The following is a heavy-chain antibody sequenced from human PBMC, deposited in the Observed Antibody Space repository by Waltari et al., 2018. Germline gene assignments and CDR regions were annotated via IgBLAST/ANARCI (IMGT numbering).Heavy chain of an antibody. V-gene: IGHV4-39*07. CDR1: GGSISSSSYY. D-gene: IGHD3-22*01. J-gene: IGHJ1*01. CDR2: IYYSGST. CDR3: ARISYYYDSSGYYEYFQH. Sequence: QLQLQESGPGLVKPSETLSLTCTVSGGSISSSSYYWGWIRPPPGKGLEWIGSIYYSGSTYYNPSLKSRVTISVDTSKNQFSLKLSSVTAADTAVYYCARISYYYDSSGYYEYFQHWGQGTLVTVSS.